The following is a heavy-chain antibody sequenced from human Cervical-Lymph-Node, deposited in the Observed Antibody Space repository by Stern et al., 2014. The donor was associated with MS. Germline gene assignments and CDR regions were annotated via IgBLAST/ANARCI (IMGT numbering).Heavy chain of an antibody. CDR3: ARQHCTTINCENYYFDY. J-gene: IGHJ4*02. Sequence: QLQLQESGPGLVKPSGTLSPPPPPPPAPITSNNWRSWVRQSPGKGLEWIGEIYHLGSTNYSPSLQSRVTISADKSKNQFSLRLDSVTAADTALYYCARQHCTTINCENYYFDYWGQGSLVTVSS. CDR1: PAPITSNNW. CDR2: IYHLGST. V-gene: IGHV4-4*02. D-gene: IGHD2/OR15-2a*01.